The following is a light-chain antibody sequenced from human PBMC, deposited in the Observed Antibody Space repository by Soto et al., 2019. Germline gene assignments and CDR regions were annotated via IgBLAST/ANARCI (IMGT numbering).Light chain of an antibody. V-gene: IGLV2-14*01. CDR1: RDDIGAYDY. CDR2: EVT. Sequence: QSALTQPASVSGSRGRSITISCAGTRDDIGAYDYVSWYQQHPGNAPKLLVYEVTNRPSGVSDRFSGSKSGNTASLTISGLQAEDEADYYCNSYTNSSAVVFGGGTKVTVL. CDR3: NSYTNSSAVV. J-gene: IGLJ2*01.